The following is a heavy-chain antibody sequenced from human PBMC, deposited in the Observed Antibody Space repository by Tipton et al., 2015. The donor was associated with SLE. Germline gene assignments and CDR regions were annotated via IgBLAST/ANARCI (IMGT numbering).Heavy chain of an antibody. CDR2: VSAYSGNT. CDR3: ALRWPDTWTTVY. V-gene: IGHV1-18*01. D-gene: IGHD5-12*01. Sequence: QSGAEVKKPGASVKVSCKASDYTFTSYDITWVRQAPGQGLEWMGWVSAYSGNTNSAQNLQGRVTMTTDTSTNTAYMELRSLRSDDTAVYYCALRWPDTWTTVYWGQGTLVTVSS. CDR1: DYTFTSYD. J-gene: IGHJ4*02.